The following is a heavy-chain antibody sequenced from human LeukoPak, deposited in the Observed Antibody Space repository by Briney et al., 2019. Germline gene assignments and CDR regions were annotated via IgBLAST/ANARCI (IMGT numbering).Heavy chain of an antibody. CDR2: IYYSRST. J-gene: IGHJ4*02. Sequence: SETLSLTCTVSGGSISSSSYYWGWIRQPPGKGLEWIGSIYYSRSTYSHPSLKSRVTISVDTSKSQFSLKLSSLTAADAAVYYCARNGYSSSSLLFDYWGQGTLVTVSS. D-gene: IGHD6-6*01. CDR3: ARNGYSSSSLLFDY. CDR1: GGSISSSSYY. V-gene: IGHV4-39*01.